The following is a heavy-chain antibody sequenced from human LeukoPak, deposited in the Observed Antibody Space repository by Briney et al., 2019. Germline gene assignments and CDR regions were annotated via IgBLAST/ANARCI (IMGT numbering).Heavy chain of an antibody. CDR3: ARGAYGSGTYHDFDI. CDR1: GFTFSSYD. V-gene: IGHV3-23*01. CDR2: ISGSGSST. D-gene: IGHD3-10*01. Sequence: GGSLRLSCAASGFTFSSYDMSWVRQAPGKGLDWVSAISGSGSSTDYAESVKGRFTISRDNSKNTLYLQMNSLRAEDTAVYYCARGAYGSGTYHDFDIWGQGTMVTVSS. J-gene: IGHJ3*02.